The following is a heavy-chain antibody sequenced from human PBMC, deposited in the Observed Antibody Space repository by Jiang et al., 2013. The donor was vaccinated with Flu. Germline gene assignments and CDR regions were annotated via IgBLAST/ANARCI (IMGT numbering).Heavy chain of an antibody. CDR3: ARGVGGYSHGYILY. J-gene: IGHJ4*02. CDR2: IIPIFGTS. CDR1: EGTLTSYG. V-gene: IGHV1-69*01. D-gene: IGHD5-18*01. Sequence: GAEVKKPGSSVKVSCKASEGTLTSYGISWVRQAPGQGLEWMGGIIPIFGTSDFAQKFQGRLTITADESTSTAYMELSGLRSEDTAVYYCARGVGGYSHGYILYRGQGTLVTVSS.